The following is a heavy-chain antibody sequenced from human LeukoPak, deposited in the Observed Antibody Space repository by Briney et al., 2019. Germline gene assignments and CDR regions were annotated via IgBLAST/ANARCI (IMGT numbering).Heavy chain of an antibody. J-gene: IGHJ4*02. CDR2: IYSGGST. V-gene: IGHV3-53*01. CDR3: ARAGMVRGVITYFDY. Sequence: GGSLRLSCAASGFTVSSNYMSWVRQAPGKGLEWVSVIYSGGSTYYADSVKGRFTISRDNSKNTLYLQMNSLRAEDTAVYYCARAGMVRGVITYFDYWGQGTLVTVSS. D-gene: IGHD3-10*01. CDR1: GFTVSSNY.